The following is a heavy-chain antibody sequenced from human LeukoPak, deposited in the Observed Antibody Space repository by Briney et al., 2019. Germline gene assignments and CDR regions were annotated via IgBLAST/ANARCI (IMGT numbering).Heavy chain of an antibody. CDR1: GFTFSSYW. Sequence: GGSLRLSCAASGFTFSSYWMSWVRHAPGKGLEWVSAISGSGGSTYYADSVKGRFTISRDNSKNTLYLQMNSLRAEDTAVYYCAKVKVGAIYYFDYWGQGTLVTVSS. J-gene: IGHJ4*02. CDR3: AKVKVGAIYYFDY. V-gene: IGHV3-23*01. CDR2: ISGSGGST. D-gene: IGHD1-26*01.